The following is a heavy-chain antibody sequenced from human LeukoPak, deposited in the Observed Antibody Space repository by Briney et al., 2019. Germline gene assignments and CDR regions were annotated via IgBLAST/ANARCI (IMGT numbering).Heavy chain of an antibody. J-gene: IGHJ4*02. CDR2: IYYSGST. CDR1: GGSISSSSYY. V-gene: IGHV4-39*01. Sequence: SETLSLTCTVSGGSISSSSYYWGWLRQPPGKGLEWIGSIYYSGSTYYNPSLKSRVTISVDTSKNQFSLTLSSVTAADTAVYYCARQTQYYYDSSGYYLDYFDYWGQGTLVTVSS. CDR3: ARQTQYYYDSSGYYLDYFDY. D-gene: IGHD3-22*01.